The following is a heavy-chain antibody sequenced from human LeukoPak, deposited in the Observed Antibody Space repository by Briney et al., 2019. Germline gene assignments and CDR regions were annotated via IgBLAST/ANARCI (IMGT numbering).Heavy chain of an antibody. Sequence: SVKVSCKASGGTFSSYAISWVRQAPGQGLEWMGGIIPIFGTANYAQKFQGRVTITTDESTSTAYMELSSLRSEDTAVYYCAREGYCSSTSCYRDRGNFDYWGQGTLVTVSS. CDR3: AREGYCSSTSCYRDRGNFDY. CDR1: GGTFSSYA. D-gene: IGHD2-2*01. V-gene: IGHV1-69*05. CDR2: IIPIFGTA. J-gene: IGHJ4*02.